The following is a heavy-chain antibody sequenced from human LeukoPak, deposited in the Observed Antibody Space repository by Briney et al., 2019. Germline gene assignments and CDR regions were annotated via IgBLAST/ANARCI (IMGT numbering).Heavy chain of an antibody. J-gene: IGHJ4*02. CDR1: GDSVSSNSAA. CDR3: ARAPLEQQLLNFDY. CDR2: TYYRSKWYN. V-gene: IGHV6-1*01. D-gene: IGHD6-13*01. Sequence: SQTLSLTCAFSGDSVSSNSAAWNWIRQSPSRGLEWLGRTYYRSKWYNDCAVSVKSRITINPDTSKNQFSLQLNSVTPEDTAVYYCARAPLEQQLLNFDYWGQGTLVTVPS.